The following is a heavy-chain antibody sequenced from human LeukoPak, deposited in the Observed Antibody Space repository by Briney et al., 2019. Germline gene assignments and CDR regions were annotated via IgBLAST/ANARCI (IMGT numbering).Heavy chain of an antibody. J-gene: IGHJ4*01. Sequence: PGRSLRLSCAASGFTLTVFPMHGVPQAPGHGMEWVAMISSDGSIKYYTDSVRGRFTISRDKSKDAVYLETNSLRSDDTAVYYCVRDPGMAAAGTSHFDFWGQGTLLIVSS. CDR3: VRDPGMAAAGTSHFDF. CDR1: GFTLTVFP. V-gene: IGHV3-30*04. D-gene: IGHD6-13*01. CDR2: ISSDGSIK.